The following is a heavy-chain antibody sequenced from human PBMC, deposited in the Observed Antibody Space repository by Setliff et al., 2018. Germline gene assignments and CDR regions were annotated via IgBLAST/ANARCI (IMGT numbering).Heavy chain of an antibody. D-gene: IGHD6-13*01. J-gene: IGHJ4*02. V-gene: IGHV3-15*01. CDR2: IKSKTDGGTT. Sequence: PGGSLRLSCAASGFTFNNFAMHWVRQAPGKGLEWVGRIKSKTDGGTTDYAAPVKGRFTISRDDSKNTLYLQMDSLKTEDTAVYYCTTAPLAAASTCWGQGTLVTVSS. CDR1: GFTFNNFA. CDR3: TTAPLAAASTC.